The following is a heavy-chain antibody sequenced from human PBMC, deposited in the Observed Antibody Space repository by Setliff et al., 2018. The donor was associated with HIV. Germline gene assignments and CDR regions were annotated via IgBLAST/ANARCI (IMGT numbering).Heavy chain of an antibody. CDR1: GFSLSNARMG. J-gene: IGHJ4*02. CDR3: ARTPTREWFLRAYFDY. V-gene: IGHV2-26*01. D-gene: IGHD3-3*01. CDR2: IFSNDEK. Sequence: SGPTLVNPTETLTLTCTVSGFSLSNARMGVSWIRQPPGKALEWLAHIFSNDEKSYSTSLKSRLTISKDTSKSQVVLTMTNMDPVDTATYYCARTPTREWFLRAYFDYWGQGTQVTVSS.